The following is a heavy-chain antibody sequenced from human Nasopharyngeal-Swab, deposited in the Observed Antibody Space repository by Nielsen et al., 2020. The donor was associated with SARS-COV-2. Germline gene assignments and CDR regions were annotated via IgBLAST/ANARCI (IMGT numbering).Heavy chain of an antibody. V-gene: IGHV3-30-3*01. CDR1: GFTFSNYA. D-gene: IGHD6-6*01. CDR3: AKDLHSSSWPVGY. Sequence: GESLKISCAASGFTFSNYAMHWVRQAPGKGLEWVAVISYDGSNKNYADSVKGRFTISRDNSKNTLYLQMNSLRVEDTGVYYCAKDLHSSSWPVGYWGQGTLVTVSS. CDR2: ISYDGSNK. J-gene: IGHJ4*02.